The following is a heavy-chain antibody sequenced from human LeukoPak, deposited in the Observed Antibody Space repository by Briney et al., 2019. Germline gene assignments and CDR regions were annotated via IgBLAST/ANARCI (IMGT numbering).Heavy chain of an antibody. CDR1: GFTFSSYS. CDR2: ISSSSSYI. Sequence: PGGSLRLSCAASGFTFSSYSMNWVRQAPGKGLEWVSSISSSSSYIYYADSVKGRFTISRDNAKNSLYLQMNSLRAEDTAVYYCASLHNWNDYAFDYWGQGTLATVSS. V-gene: IGHV3-21*01. D-gene: IGHD1-1*01. J-gene: IGHJ4*02. CDR3: ASLHNWNDYAFDY.